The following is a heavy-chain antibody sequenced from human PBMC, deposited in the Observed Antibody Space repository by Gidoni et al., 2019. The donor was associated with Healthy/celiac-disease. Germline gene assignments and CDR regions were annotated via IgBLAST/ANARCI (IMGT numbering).Heavy chain of an antibody. Sequence: QVQLVQSGAEVKKPGASVKVSCKASGYTFTSYYMHWVRQAPGQGLEWMGIINPSGGSTSYAQKFQGRVTMTRDTSTSTVYMELSSLRSEDTAVYYCARSVLELRYYYYGMDVWGQGTTVTVSS. CDR3: ARSVLELRYYYYGMDV. V-gene: IGHV1-46*01. CDR1: GYTFTSYY. D-gene: IGHD1-7*01. CDR2: INPSGGST. J-gene: IGHJ6*02.